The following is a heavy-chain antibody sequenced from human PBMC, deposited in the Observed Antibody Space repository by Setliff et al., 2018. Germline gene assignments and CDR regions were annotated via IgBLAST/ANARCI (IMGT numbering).Heavy chain of an antibody. Sequence: SETLSLTCAVSGYSFSSGYYWGWIRQPPGKGLEWIGSIYHSGSTYYNPSLKSRVTISVDTSKNQFSLKLSSVTAADTAVYYCARSAGYSSSWYNYYYGMDVWGQGTTVTVSS. J-gene: IGHJ6*02. CDR3: ARSAGYSSSWYNYYYGMDV. CDR1: GYSFSSGYY. CDR2: IYHSGST. D-gene: IGHD6-13*01. V-gene: IGHV4-38-2*01.